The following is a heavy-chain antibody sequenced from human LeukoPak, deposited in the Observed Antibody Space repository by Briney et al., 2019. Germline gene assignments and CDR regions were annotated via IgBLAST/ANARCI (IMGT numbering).Heavy chain of an antibody. CDR1: GFTFSDYY. CDR3: ARDAGYSSSWY. Sequence: GGSLRLSCAASGFTFSDYYMSWIRQAPGKGLEWVSYISSSGSTIYYADSVKGRFTISRDNSKNTLYLQMNSLRAEDTAVYYCARDAGYSSSWYWGQGTLVTVSS. D-gene: IGHD6-13*01. V-gene: IGHV3-11*04. CDR2: ISSSGSTI. J-gene: IGHJ4*02.